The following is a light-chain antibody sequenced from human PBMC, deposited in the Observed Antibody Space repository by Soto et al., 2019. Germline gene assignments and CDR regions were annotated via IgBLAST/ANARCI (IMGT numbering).Light chain of an antibody. J-gene: IGKJ1*01. CDR3: QQSYNTSWT. Sequence: DIQLTQSPSFLSASVGDRVTITCRASQGIYSYLAWYQQKPGKAPKLLIYDASTLQSGVPSRFSGSGSGTDFTLTITSLHPDDSATYFCQQSYNTSWTFGRGTKVDIK. CDR2: DAS. CDR1: QGIYSY. V-gene: IGKV1-9*01.